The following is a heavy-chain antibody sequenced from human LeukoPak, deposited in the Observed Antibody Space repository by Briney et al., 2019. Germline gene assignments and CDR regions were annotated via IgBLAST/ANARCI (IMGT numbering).Heavy chain of an antibody. CDR3: ARGGSSGWYGIDY. D-gene: IGHD6-19*01. J-gene: IGHJ4*02. V-gene: IGHV4-59*11. Sequence: PSETLSLTCTVSGGSISSHYWRWMRQPTGKGLEWIGCVYYSGSTNYNPSLKSPVTISVDTSKNQFSLDLSSVTAADTAVYYCARGGSSGWYGIDYWCQGTLVTVSS. CDR1: GGSISSHY. CDR2: VYYSGST.